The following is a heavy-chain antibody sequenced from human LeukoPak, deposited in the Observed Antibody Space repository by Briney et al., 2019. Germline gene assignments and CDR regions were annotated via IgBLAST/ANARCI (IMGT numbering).Heavy chain of an antibody. CDR3: TREEGDWNYVTNFDY. D-gene: IGHD1-7*01. J-gene: IGHJ4*02. CDR2: IRSKAYGGTT. CDR1: GFTVSSNY. V-gene: IGHV3-49*04. Sequence: PGGSLRLSCAASGFTVSSNYMSWVRQAPGKGLEWVGFIRSKAYGGTTEYAASVEGRFTISRDDSKSIAYLQMNSLKTEDTAVYYCTREEGDWNYVTNFDYWGQGTLVTVSS.